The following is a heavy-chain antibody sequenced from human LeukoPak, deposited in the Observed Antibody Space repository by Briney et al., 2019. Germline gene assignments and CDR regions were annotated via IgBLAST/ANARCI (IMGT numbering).Heavy chain of an antibody. CDR3: ARDKYLEMATITGD. J-gene: IGHJ4*02. Sequence: SETLSLTCTVSGGSISSSSYYWGWIRQPPGKGLEWIGSIYYSGSTYYNPSLKSRVTISVDTSKNQFSLKLSSVTAADTAVYYCARDKYLEMATITGDWGQGTLVTVSS. V-gene: IGHV4-39*07. CDR2: IYYSGST. D-gene: IGHD5-24*01. CDR1: GGSISSSSYY.